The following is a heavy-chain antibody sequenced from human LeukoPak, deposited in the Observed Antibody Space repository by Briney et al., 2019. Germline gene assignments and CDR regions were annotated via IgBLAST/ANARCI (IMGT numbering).Heavy chain of an antibody. Sequence: ASVKVSCKASGYTFTGYYMHWVRQAPGQGLEWMGWINPNSGGTNYAQKFQGRVTMTRDTSISTAYMELSSLRSEDTAVYYCAQVYRSTTGFDPWGQGTLVTVSS. CDR2: INPNSGGT. V-gene: IGHV1-2*02. CDR3: AQVYRSTTGFDP. D-gene: IGHD4-17*01. CDR1: GYTFTGYY. J-gene: IGHJ5*02.